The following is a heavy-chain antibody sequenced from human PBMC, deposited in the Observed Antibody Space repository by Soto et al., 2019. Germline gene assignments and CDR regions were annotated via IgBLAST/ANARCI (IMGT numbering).Heavy chain of an antibody. J-gene: IGHJ5*02. CDR3: ARVVGALGHRFDP. CDR2: ISAYNGNT. V-gene: IGHV1-18*01. D-gene: IGHD1-26*01. CDR1: GYTFTSNG. Sequence: QVQLVQSGAEVKKPGASVKVSCKASGYTFTSNGITWVRQAPGKGLGWRGRISAYNGNTNYAQKLQGRVTMTTDTSTSTAYMELRSLRSDNTAVYYCARVVGALGHRFDPWGQGTLVTVSS.